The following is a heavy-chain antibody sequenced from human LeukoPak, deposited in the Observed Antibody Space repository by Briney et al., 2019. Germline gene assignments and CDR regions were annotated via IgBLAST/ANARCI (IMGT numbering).Heavy chain of an antibody. V-gene: IGHV1-8*01. CDR3: ARVAYCGGDCYSLFGHYYYYYYMDV. Sequence: GASVKVSCKASGYTFTSYDINWVRQATGQGLEWIGWMNPNSGNTDYAQKFQGRGTMTRNTSISTAYMELSSLRSEDTAVYYCARVAYCGGDCYSLFGHYYYYYYMDVWGKGSTVTVSS. CDR2: MNPNSGNT. J-gene: IGHJ6*03. CDR1: GYTFTSYD. D-gene: IGHD2-21*02.